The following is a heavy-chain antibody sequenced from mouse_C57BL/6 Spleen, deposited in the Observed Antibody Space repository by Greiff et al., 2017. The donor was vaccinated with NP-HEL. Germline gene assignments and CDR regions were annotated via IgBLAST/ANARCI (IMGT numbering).Heavy chain of an antibody. V-gene: IGHV1-26*01. CDR2: INPNNGGT. Sequence: EVQLQQSGPELVKPGASVKISCKASGYTFTDYYMNWVKQSHGKSLEWIGDINPNNGGTSYNQKFKGKATLTVDKSSSTAYMELRSLTSEDSAVYYCARRRRYDYDFDYWGQGTTLTVSS. CDR1: GYTFTDYY. J-gene: IGHJ2*01. CDR3: ARRRRYDYDFDY. D-gene: IGHD2-4*01.